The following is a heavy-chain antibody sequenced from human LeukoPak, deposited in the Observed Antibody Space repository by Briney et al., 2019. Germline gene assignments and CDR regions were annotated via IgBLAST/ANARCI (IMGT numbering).Heavy chain of an antibody. Sequence: SETLSLTCTVSGGSISSRNHYWGWIRQPPGKGLEWIGSIFYTGNTYYNPSLRSRVTMSVDTSKNHFSLNLSSVTAADMAVYYCSRHVNTFDYWGQGALVTVSS. J-gene: IGHJ4*02. V-gene: IGHV4-39*01. CDR3: SRHVNTFDY. CDR1: GGSISSRNHY. CDR2: IFYTGNT.